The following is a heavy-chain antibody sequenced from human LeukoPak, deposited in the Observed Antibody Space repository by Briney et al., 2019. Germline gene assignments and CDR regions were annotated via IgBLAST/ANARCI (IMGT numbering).Heavy chain of an antibody. V-gene: IGHV1-24*01. CDR3: APVSPDIWPAITGWDAFDI. J-gene: IGHJ3*02. CDR1: GYTLTELS. Sequence: ASVKVSCKVSGYTLTELSMHWVRQAPGKGLEWMGGFDPEDGETIYAQKFQGRVTMTEDTSTDTAYMELSSLRSEDTAVYYCAPVSPDIWPAITGWDAFDIGGQGTMVTVFS. CDR2: FDPEDGET. D-gene: IGHD2-15*01.